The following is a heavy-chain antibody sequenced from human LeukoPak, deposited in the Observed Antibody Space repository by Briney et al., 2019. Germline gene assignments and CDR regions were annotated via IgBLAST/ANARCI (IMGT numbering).Heavy chain of an antibody. CDR1: GFTFSSYG. CDR3: AKEFISGSYYYYYMDV. D-gene: IGHD1-26*01. Sequence: GSLRLSCAASGFTFSSYGMHWVRQAPGKGLEWVAFIRYDGSNKYYADSVKGRFTISRDNSKNTLYLQMNSLRAEDTAVYYCAKEFISGSYYYYYMDVWGKGTTVTVSS. J-gene: IGHJ6*03. CDR2: IRYDGSNK. V-gene: IGHV3-30*02.